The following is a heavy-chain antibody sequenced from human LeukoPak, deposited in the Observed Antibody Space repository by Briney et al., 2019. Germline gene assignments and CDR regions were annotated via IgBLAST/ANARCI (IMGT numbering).Heavy chain of an antibody. Sequence: PGGSLRLSCAASGFIFTSYSMNWVRQAPGKGLEWSSYISSSSSTIYYADSVRGRFTISRDNAKNSLYLQMNSLRAEDTAVYYCAREFLLDYGDYHYFDYWGQGTLVTVSS. V-gene: IGHV3-48*01. CDR1: GFIFTSYS. CDR2: ISSSSSTI. CDR3: AREFLLDYGDYHYFDY. D-gene: IGHD4-17*01. J-gene: IGHJ4*02.